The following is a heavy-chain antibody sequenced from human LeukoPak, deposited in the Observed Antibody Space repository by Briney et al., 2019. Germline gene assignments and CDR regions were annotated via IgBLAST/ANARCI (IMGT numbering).Heavy chain of an antibody. CDR3: AELGITMIGGV. D-gene: IGHD3-10*02. V-gene: IGHV3-48*03. J-gene: IGHJ6*04. CDR2: ISSSGSTI. CDR1: GFTFSSYE. Sequence: GGSLRLSCAASGFTFSSYEMNWVRQAPGKGLGWVSYISSSGSTIYYADSVKGRFTISRDNAKNSLYLQMNSLRAEDTAVYYCAELGITMIGGVWGKGATVTISS.